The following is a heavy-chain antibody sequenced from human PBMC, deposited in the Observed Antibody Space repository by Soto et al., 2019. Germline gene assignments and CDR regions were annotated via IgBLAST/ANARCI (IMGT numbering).Heavy chain of an antibody. CDR2: ISSDGSSA. Sequence: PGGSLRLSCAASGFTFSSYWMHWVRQAPGKGLVWVSRISSDGSSAIYADSVKGRFTISRDNAKNTLYLQMNSLRAEDTAVYYCARGSITDYWGQGTLVTVSS. V-gene: IGHV3-74*01. CDR1: GFTFSSYW. D-gene: IGHD3-10*01. CDR3: ARGSITDY. J-gene: IGHJ4*02.